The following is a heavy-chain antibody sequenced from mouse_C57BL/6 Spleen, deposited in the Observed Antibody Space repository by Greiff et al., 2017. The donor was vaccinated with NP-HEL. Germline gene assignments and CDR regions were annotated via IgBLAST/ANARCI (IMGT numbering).Heavy chain of an antibody. Sequence: QVQLKQSGPELVKPGASVKISCKASGYAFSSSWMNWVKQRPGKGLEWIGRIYPGDGDTNYNGKFKGKATLTADKSSSTAYMQLSSLTSEDSAVYFCARPLYYYGSSTGYAMDYWGQGTSVTVSS. CDR1: GYAFSSSW. CDR2: IYPGDGDT. V-gene: IGHV1-82*01. J-gene: IGHJ4*01. D-gene: IGHD1-1*01. CDR3: ARPLYYYGSSTGYAMDY.